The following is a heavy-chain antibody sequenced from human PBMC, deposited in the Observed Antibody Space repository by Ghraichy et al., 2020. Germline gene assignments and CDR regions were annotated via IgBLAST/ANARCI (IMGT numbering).Heavy chain of an antibody. V-gene: IGHV3-23*01. Sequence: GESLNISCAASGFIFTNSDMTWVRQAPGKGLEWVSAISKSGFSTYYAASVKGRFTISRDNSKNTLFLQMNSLRADDTAIYYCAKGGMNGLDYRGQGTLVTGSS. J-gene: IGHJ4*02. CDR3: AKGGMNGLDY. D-gene: IGHD1-1*01. CDR1: GFIFTNSD. CDR2: ISKSGFST.